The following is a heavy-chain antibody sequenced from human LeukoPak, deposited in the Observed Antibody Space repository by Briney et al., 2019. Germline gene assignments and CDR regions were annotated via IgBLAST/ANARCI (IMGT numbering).Heavy chain of an antibody. D-gene: IGHD3-3*01. J-gene: IGHJ5*02. CDR3: AREWSGYPNWFEP. CDR2: ISSSGSTI. V-gene: IGHV3-11*01. Sequence: GGSLRLSCAASGFTFSDYYISWIRQAPGKGLEWVSYISSSGSTIYYADSVKGRFTISRDNAKNSLYLQMNSLRAEDTAVYYCAREWSGYPNWFEPWGQGTLVTVSS. CDR1: GFTFSDYY.